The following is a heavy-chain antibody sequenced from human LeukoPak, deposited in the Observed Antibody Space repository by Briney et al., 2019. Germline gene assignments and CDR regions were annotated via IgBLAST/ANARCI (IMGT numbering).Heavy chain of an antibody. D-gene: IGHD2-21*01. Sequence: GGSLRLSCTASGLLFGDYAMTWVRQAPGKGLEWVGFIRSKPYGGSAEYAASVKGRFTISRDDSKTIAYLDMNGLKTEDTAVYHCTVQVIPSDKWFDPWGQGTPVTVSS. CDR3: TVQVIPSDKWFDP. CDR1: GLLFGDYA. V-gene: IGHV3-49*04. CDR2: IRSKPYGGSA. J-gene: IGHJ5*02.